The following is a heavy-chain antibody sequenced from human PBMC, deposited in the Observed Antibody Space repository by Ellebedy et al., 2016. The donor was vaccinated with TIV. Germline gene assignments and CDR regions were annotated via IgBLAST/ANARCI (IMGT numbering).Heavy chain of an antibody. J-gene: IGHJ4*02. CDR3: ARGGGCFGDSCYYADF. Sequence: GESLKISCAASGFVHSSYTMNWVGQVPGKRLEWIAFISDTSIYYADAVEGRFTISRDNAKNSLYLQMNSLRAEDTSGYYCARGGGCFGDSCYYADFWGQGTLVTVSS. CDR1: GFVHSSYT. V-gene: IGHV3-21*01. D-gene: IGHD2-21*01. CDR2: ISDTSI.